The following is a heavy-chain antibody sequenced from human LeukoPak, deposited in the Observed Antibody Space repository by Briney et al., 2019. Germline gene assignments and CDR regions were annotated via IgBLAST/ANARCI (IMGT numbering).Heavy chain of an antibody. V-gene: IGHV4-59*01. CDR1: GDSFSSYY. CDR2: IYYSGNT. CDR3: ARDKSPGDYTKRFDY. Sequence: SETLSLTCTVSGDSFSSYYWSWIRQPPGKGLEWIGNIYYSGNTKYNPSLKSRVSMSVDTSNNQFSLELSSVTTADTAVYYCARDKSPGDYTKRFDYWGQGILVTVSS. D-gene: IGHD4-11*01. J-gene: IGHJ4*02.